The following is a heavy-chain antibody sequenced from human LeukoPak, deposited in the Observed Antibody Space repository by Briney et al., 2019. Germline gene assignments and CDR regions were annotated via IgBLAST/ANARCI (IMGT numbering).Heavy chain of an antibody. J-gene: IGHJ4*02. CDR1: GYTFTTYG. D-gene: IGHD3-10*01. Sequence: ASVKVSCKASGYTFTTYGITWVRQAPGQGLEWMGWVNPSTDNSGSAHKFQGRVTMTTNTSISTAYIELSSLKSEDTAVYYCARGRLVRGDYLDYWGQGALVTVSS. V-gene: IGHV1-8*02. CDR3: ARGRLVRGDYLDY. CDR2: VNPSTDNS.